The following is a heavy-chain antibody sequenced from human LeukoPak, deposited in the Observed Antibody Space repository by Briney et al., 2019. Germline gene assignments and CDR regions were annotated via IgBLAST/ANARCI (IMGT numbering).Heavy chain of an antibody. Sequence: SETVSLTCTVSGGSINNHYWNWIRQPPGYGLEWIGNIYYSGSTNYNPSLKSRVTISVDPSKNQFSLKLRSVTAADTAVYYCARSNVDTAMAPAYWGQGTLVAVSS. J-gene: IGHJ4*02. D-gene: IGHD5-18*01. CDR2: IYYSGST. CDR3: ARSNVDTAMAPAY. CDR1: GGSINNHY. V-gene: IGHV4-59*11.